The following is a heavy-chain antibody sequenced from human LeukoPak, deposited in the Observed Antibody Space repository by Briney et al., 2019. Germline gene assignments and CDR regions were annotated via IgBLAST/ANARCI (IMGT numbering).Heavy chain of an antibody. D-gene: IGHD3-22*01. CDR2: FYTSANT. J-gene: IGHJ6*03. CDR1: GDSVSGYY. V-gene: IGHV4-4*09. CDR3: ARGLRDEERHYGYYYMDV. Sequence: SDTLSLTCTVPGDSVSGYYGSWIRQPPGKGLEWIGYFYTSANTNYNPSLKSRVTMSVDTSKNQFSLKLTSVTAADTAVYYCARGLRDEERHYGYYYMDVWGKGTTVTVSS.